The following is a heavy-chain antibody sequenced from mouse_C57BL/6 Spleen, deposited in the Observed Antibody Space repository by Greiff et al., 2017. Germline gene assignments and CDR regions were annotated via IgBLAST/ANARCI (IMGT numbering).Heavy chain of an antibody. CDR3: ARERDY. J-gene: IGHJ2*01. CDR1: GYTFTSYW. CDR2: FHPNSGST. Sequence: QVQLKASGAELVKPGASVKLSCKASGYTFTSYWMHWVKQRPGQGLEWIGMFHPNSGSTNYNEKFKSKATLTVDKSSSTAYMQLSSLTTEDSAVYYCARERDYWGQGTTLTVSS. V-gene: IGHV1-64*01.